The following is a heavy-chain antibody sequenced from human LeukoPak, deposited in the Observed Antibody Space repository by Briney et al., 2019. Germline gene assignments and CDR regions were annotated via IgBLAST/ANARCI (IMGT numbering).Heavy chain of an antibody. V-gene: IGHV1-46*01. D-gene: IGHD6-13*01. CDR1: GYTFTSYY. J-gene: IGHJ6*03. CDR2: INPSGGST. Sequence: GASVKVSCKASGYTFTSYYMHWVRQAPGQGLEWVGIINPSGGSTSYAQKFQGRVTMTRDMSTSTVYMELSSLRSEDTAVYYCARDMSIIAAAGTDYYYYYMDVWGKGTTVTVTS. CDR3: ARDMSIIAAAGTDYYYYYMDV.